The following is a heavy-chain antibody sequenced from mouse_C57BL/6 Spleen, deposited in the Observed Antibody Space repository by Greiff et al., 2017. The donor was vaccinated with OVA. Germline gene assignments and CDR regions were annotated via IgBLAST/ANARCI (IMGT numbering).Heavy chain of an antibody. CDR1: GEACTGYD. V-gene: IGHV1-31*01. Sequence: EVQLQQSGPELVKPGASVKISGRGSGEACTGYDMHWVKQSHGNILDWIGYIYPYNRVSSYNQKFKGKATLTVDKSSSTAYMELRSLTSEDSAVYYCASYYGYDGYAMDYWGQGTSVTVSS. J-gene: IGHJ4*01. CDR3: ASYYGYDGYAMDY. CDR2: IYPYNRVS. D-gene: IGHD2-9*01.